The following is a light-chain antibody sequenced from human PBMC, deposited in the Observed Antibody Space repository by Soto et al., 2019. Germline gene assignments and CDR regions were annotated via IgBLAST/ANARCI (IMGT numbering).Light chain of an antibody. V-gene: IGLV2-8*01. Sequence: QSVLTQPPSASGSPGQSVTISCTGASSDFGGYNYVSWYQQHPGKAPKLIIFEVSKRPSGVPERFSGSKSSNTASLTVSGLQADDEADYYCSSYAGSSNWVFGGGTKLTVL. CDR3: SSYAGSSNWV. CDR1: SSDFGGYNY. CDR2: EVS. J-gene: IGLJ3*02.